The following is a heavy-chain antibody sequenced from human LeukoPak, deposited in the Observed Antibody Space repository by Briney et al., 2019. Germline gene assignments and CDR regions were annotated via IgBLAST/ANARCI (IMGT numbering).Heavy chain of an antibody. D-gene: IGHD6-6*01. V-gene: IGHV4-4*09. Sequence: SETLSLTCTVSGGSISSYYWSWIRQPPGKGLEWIGYIYTSGSTNYNPSLKSRVTISVDTSKNQFSLKLSSVTAADTAVYYCARRGSSASKYYYYMDVWGKGTTVTVSS. CDR1: GGSISSYY. J-gene: IGHJ6*03. CDR3: ARRGSSASKYYYYMDV. CDR2: IYTSGST.